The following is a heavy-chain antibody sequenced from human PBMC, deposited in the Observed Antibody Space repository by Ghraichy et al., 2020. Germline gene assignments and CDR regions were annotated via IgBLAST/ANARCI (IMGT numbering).Heavy chain of an antibody. CDR1: GFTFSSYS. D-gene: IGHD3-9*01. Sequence: GGSLRLSCAASGFTFSSYSMNWVRQAPGKGLEWVSSISSSSSYIYYADSVKGRFTISRDNAKNSLYLQMNSLRAEDTAVYYCARDPYDILTGYYSWAGYYYGMDVWGQGTTVTVSS. CDR3: ARDPYDILTGYYSWAGYYYGMDV. CDR2: ISSSSSYI. V-gene: IGHV3-21*01. J-gene: IGHJ6*02.